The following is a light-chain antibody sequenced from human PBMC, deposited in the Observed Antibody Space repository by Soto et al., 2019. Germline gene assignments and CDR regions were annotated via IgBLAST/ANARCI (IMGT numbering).Light chain of an antibody. J-gene: IGKJ1*01. CDR1: QSISSY. CDR3: QQSHNSPQT. CDR2: AAS. V-gene: IGKV1-39*01. Sequence: DIQMTQSPSSLSASVGDRVTITCRASQSISSYLNWYQQKPGIAPKLLIYAASSLQSGVPSRFSGSGSGTDFTLTISSLQHEDFATYSCQQSHNSPQTFGRGTKVDIK.